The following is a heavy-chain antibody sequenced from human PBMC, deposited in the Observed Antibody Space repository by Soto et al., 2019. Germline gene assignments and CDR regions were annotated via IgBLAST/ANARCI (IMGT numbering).Heavy chain of an antibody. CDR1: GFTFSSYA. D-gene: IGHD6-13*01. Sequence: QVQLVESGGGVVQPGRSLRLSCAASGFTFSSYAMHWVRQAPGKGLEWVAVISYDGSNKYYADSVKGRFTISRDNSKNTLYLQMSSLRAEDTAVYYCARDSSSWYGGGYGMDVWGQGTTVTVSS. V-gene: IGHV3-30-3*01. CDR2: ISYDGSNK. CDR3: ARDSSSWYGGGYGMDV. J-gene: IGHJ6*02.